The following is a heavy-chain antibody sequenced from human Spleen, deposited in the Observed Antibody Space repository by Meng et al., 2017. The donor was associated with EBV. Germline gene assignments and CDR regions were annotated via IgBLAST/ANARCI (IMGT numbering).Heavy chain of an antibody. D-gene: IGHD2-2*01. V-gene: IGHV4-34*01. Sequence: AQLQPWAAGLLKASESLDLSCAVYGGSFTDYYCSWIRQSPGKGLEWIGEINHRGSTNYKPSLKSLVTISVDTSKNQFSLNLTSVTAADTAVYYCARGMVAAASLDWWGQGTLVTVSS. CDR2: INHRGST. CDR1: GGSFTDYY. CDR3: ARGMVAAASLDW. J-gene: IGHJ4*02.